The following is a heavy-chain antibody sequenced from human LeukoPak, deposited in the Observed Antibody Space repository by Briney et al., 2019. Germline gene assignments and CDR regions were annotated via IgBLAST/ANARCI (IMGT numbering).Heavy chain of an antibody. CDR2: LYYSGST. D-gene: IGHD3-10*01. CDR3: ARGGSGISNAFDI. Sequence: SETLTLTWSVSGGSISSYDWSWIRQPPGKGLEWLGYLYYSGSTNSNPSLKRRVTMSVDTSKNQFSLKLRSVTAADTAVYYCARGGSGISNAFDIWGQGKMVTVSS. CDR1: GGSISSYD. V-gene: IGHV4-59*01. J-gene: IGHJ3*02.